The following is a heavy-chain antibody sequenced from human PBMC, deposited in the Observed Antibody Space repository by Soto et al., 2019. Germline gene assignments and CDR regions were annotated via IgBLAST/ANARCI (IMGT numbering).Heavy chain of an antibody. CDR2: INAGNGNT. D-gene: IGHD6-6*01. Sequence: VASVKVSCTASGYTFTSYAMHWVRQAPGQRLEWMGWINAGNGNTKYSQKFQGGVTITRDTSASTAYMELSSLRSEDTAVYYCARRIEARHSSHPFDYWGQGTLVTVSS. CDR1: GYTFTSYA. CDR3: ARRIEARHSSHPFDY. V-gene: IGHV1-3*01. J-gene: IGHJ4*02.